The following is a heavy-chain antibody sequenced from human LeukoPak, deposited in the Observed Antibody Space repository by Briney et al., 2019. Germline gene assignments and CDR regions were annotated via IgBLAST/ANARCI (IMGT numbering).Heavy chain of an antibody. D-gene: IGHD3-22*01. CDR2: IYSGGST. CDR3: ARVNDYDSSGYYYY. V-gene: IGHV3-53*01. CDR1: GFTVSSNY. Sequence: PGGSLRLSCAASGFTVSSNYMSWVRQAPGKGLEWVSVIYSGGSTHYADSVKGRFTISRDNSKNTLYLQMNSLRAEDTAVYYCARVNDYDSSGYYYYWGQGTLVTVSS. J-gene: IGHJ4*02.